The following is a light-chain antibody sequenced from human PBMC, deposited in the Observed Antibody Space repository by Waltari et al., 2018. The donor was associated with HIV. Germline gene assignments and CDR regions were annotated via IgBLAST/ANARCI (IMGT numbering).Light chain of an antibody. J-gene: IGKJ4*01. V-gene: IGKV1-12*01. CDR1: QSIGRW. Sequence: DSQMTQSPSSVSASVGDRVTITCRASQSIGRWLVWYQQTPGKAPKLLIAAAYTLQAGVPSRFSCSGSGTSFTLPISSLQPEDFATYYCQQASSWPLPFGEGTKVEIK. CDR2: AAY. CDR3: QQASSWPLP.